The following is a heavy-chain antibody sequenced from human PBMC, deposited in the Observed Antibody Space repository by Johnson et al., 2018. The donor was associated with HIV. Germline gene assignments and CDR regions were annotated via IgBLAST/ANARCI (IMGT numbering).Heavy chain of an antibody. Sequence: VQLVESGGGVVQPGGSLRLSCAASGFTFDDYTMHWVRQAPGKGLEWVSGINWNGGSTGYADSVKGRFTISRDNAKHSLYLQMNSLKVEDTAVYYCARNPLFSAFDIWGQGTMVTVSS. CDR3: ARNPLFSAFDI. CDR1: GFTFDDYT. J-gene: IGHJ3*02. CDR2: INWNGGST. V-gene: IGHV3-20*04. D-gene: IGHD3-10*02.